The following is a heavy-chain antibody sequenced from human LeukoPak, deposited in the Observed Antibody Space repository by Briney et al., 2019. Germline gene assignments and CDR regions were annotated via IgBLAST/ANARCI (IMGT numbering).Heavy chain of an antibody. CDR3: TTDHHDTEYYDFWSGYYKEGY. J-gene: IGHJ4*02. D-gene: IGHD3-3*01. V-gene: IGHV3-15*01. CDR2: IKSKTDGGTT. Sequence: GGSLRLSCAASGFTFSNAWMSWVRQAPGKGLEWVGRIKSKTDGGTTDYAAPVKGRFTISSDDSKNTLYLQMNSLKTEDTAVYYCTTDHHDTEYYDFWSGYYKEGYWGQGTLVTVSS. CDR1: GFTFSNAW.